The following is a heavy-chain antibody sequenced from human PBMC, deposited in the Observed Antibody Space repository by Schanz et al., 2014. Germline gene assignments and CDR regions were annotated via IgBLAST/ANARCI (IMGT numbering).Heavy chain of an antibody. D-gene: IGHD6-19*01. CDR3: TRLRRADPNGFDV. CDR1: GYTFTSYG. CDR2: IMTLRGIG. Sequence: QVQLVQSGAEAKKPGASVKVSCKASGYTFTSYGISWVRQVPGQGLEWLGRIMTLRGIGNNAWKFQDRLTITADKSMNITYMELSSLGTEDTAVYYCTRLRRADPNGFDVWGQGTTVTVS. V-gene: IGHV1-69*04. J-gene: IGHJ6*02.